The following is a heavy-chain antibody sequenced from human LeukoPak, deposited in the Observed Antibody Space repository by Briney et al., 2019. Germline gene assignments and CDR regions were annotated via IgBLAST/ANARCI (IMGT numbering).Heavy chain of an antibody. J-gene: IGHJ5*02. D-gene: IGHD2-2*01. CDR3: AHGIVVPAANNWFDP. Sequence: SGPTLVKPTQTLTLTCTFSGFSLSTSGEGVGWIRQPPGKALEWLALIYWDDDKRYSPSLKSRLTITKDTSKNQVVLTMTNMDPVDTATYYCAHGIVVPAANNWFDPWGQGTLVTVSS. CDR1: GFSLSTSGEG. CDR2: IYWDDDK. V-gene: IGHV2-5*02.